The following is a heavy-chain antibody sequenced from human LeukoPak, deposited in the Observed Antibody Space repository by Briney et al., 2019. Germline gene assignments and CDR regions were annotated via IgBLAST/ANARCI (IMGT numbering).Heavy chain of an antibody. D-gene: IGHD6-19*01. CDR3: AKGYSVAGTSY. V-gene: IGHV3-23*01. CDR2: ISGSGGST. CDR1: GFTFSSYA. J-gene: IGHJ4*02. Sequence: GGSLRLSYAASGFTFSSYAMSWVRQAPGKGLEWVSAISGSGGSTYYADSVKGRFTISRDNSKNTLYLQMNSLRAEDTAVYYCAKGYSVAGTSYWGQGTLVTVSS.